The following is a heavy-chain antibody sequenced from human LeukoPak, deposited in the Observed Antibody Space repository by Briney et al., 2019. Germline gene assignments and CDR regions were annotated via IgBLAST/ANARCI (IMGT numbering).Heavy chain of an antibody. D-gene: IGHD3-22*01. J-gene: IGHJ5*02. CDR1: GGTFSSYA. Sequence: GASVKVSCKASGGTFSSYAISWVRQAPGQGLEWMGGIIPIFCTANYAQKFQGRVTITADKSTSTAYMELSSLRSEDTAVYYCAREGGRSSPYYFIENWLVPWGQGTLVTVSS. CDR2: IIPIFCTA. V-gene: IGHV1-69*06. CDR3: AREGGRSSPYYFIENWLVP.